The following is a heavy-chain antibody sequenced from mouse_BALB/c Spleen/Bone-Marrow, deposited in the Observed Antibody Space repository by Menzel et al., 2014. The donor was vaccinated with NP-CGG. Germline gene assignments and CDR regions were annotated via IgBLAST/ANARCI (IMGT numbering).Heavy chain of an antibody. J-gene: IGHJ4*01. Sequence: DVKLVESGGGLVQPGGSLRLSCTTSGFTFTDSYMSWVRQPPGKALEWLGFIRNKAYDYTTEYSASVKGRFTISRDSSQSTLYLQMNTLRPEDSATYYCARFPMDYWGQGTSVTVSS. CDR1: GFTFTDSY. CDR2: IRNKAYDYTT. V-gene: IGHV7-3*02. CDR3: ARFPMDY.